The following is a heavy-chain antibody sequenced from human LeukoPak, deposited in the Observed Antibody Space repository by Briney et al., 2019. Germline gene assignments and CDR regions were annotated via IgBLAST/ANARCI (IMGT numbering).Heavy chain of an antibody. CDR2: ISSSSSYI. Sequence: ETLSLTCTVSGGSISSSSYYWGWIRQPPGKGLEWVSSISSSSSYIYYADSVKGRFTISRDNAKNSLYLQMNSLRAEDTAVYYCARAFAETTPLNPNWYFDLWGRGTLVTVSS. CDR3: ARAFAETTPLNPNWYFDL. V-gene: IGHV3-21*01. CDR1: GGSISSSS. D-gene: IGHD2-15*01. J-gene: IGHJ2*01.